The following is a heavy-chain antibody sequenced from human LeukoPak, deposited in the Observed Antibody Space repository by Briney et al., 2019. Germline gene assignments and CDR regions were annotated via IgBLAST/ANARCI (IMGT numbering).Heavy chain of an antibody. Sequence: PGGSLRLSCAASGFTFSSYAMSWVRQAPGKALEWVSAISGSGGSTYYADSVKGRFTISRDNSKNTLYLQMNSLRAEDTAVYYCAKDAGITMVRGVIIEVDYWGQGTLVTVSS. V-gene: IGHV3-23*01. J-gene: IGHJ4*02. CDR3: AKDAGITMVRGVIIEVDY. CDR2: ISGSGGST. D-gene: IGHD3-10*01. CDR1: GFTFSSYA.